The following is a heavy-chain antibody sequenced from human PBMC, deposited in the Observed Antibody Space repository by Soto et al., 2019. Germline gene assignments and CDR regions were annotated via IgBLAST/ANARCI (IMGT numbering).Heavy chain of an antibody. CDR2: IIPIFGTA. V-gene: IGHV1-69*13. CDR1: GGTFSSYA. Sequence: GASVKDSCKASGGTFSSYAISWVRQAPGQGLEWMGGIIPIFGTANYAQKFQGRVTITADESTSTAYMELSSLRSEDTAVYYCARAYIAVAGTFYAFDIWGQGTMVTVSS. J-gene: IGHJ3*02. D-gene: IGHD6-19*01. CDR3: ARAYIAVAGTFYAFDI.